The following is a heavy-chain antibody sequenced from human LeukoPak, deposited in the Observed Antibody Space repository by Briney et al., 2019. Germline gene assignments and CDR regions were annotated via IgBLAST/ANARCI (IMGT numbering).Heavy chain of an antibody. V-gene: IGHV1-69*11. CDR3: ARALRADIVVVPAAISAYYYYYMDV. Sequence: AASVKVSCKASGGVFTTYAVSWVRQAPGQGLEWMGSIIPFLGTTNYAQKFQGRVTITADESTSTAYMELSSLRSEDTAVYYCARALRADIVVVPAAISAYYYYYMDVWGKGTTVTVSS. CDR1: GGVFTTYA. J-gene: IGHJ6*03. CDR2: IIPFLGTT. D-gene: IGHD2-2*01.